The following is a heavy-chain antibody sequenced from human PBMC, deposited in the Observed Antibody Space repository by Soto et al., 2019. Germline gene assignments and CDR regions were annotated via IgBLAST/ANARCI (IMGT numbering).Heavy chain of an antibody. CDR2: INPSGGST. CDR3: AIMGNIVVVPVYFDY. V-gene: IGHV1-46*01. CDR1: GYTFTSYY. J-gene: IGHJ4*02. Sequence: ASVKVSCKASGYTFTSYYMHWVRQAPGQGLEWMGIINPSGGSTSYAQKFQGRVTMTRDTSTSTVYMELSSLRSEDTAVYYCAIMGNIVVVPVYFDYWGQGTLVTVSS. D-gene: IGHD2-2*01.